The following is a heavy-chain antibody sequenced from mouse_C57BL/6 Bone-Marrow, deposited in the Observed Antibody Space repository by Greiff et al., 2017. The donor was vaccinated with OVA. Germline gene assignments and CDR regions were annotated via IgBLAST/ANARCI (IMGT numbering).Heavy chain of an antibody. J-gene: IGHJ1*03. CDR3: TSPITTVVATNWYFDV. CDR1: GFNIKDDY. CDR2: IDPENGDT. D-gene: IGHD1-1*01. Sequence: VQLQQSGAELVRPGASVKLSCTASGFNIKDDYMHWVKQRPEQGLEWIGWIDPENGDTEYASKFQGRATITADTSSNTAYLQLSSLTSEDTAVYYCTSPITTVVATNWYFDVWGTGTTVTVSS. V-gene: IGHV14-4*01.